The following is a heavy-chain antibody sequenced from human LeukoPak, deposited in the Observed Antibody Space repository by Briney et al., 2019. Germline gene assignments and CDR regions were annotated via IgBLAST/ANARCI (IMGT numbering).Heavy chain of an antibody. CDR2: IYYSGST. CDR1: GGSISSYY. J-gene: IGHJ1*01. V-gene: IGHV4-59*01. D-gene: IGHD1-26*01. Sequence: SETLSLTCTVSGGSISSYYWSWIRQAPGKGLEWIGYIYYSGSTNYNPSLKSRVTISVDTSKNQFSLKLSSVTAADTAVYYCARGSGSYPPSGYFQHWGQGTLVTVSS. CDR3: ARGSGSYPPSGYFQH.